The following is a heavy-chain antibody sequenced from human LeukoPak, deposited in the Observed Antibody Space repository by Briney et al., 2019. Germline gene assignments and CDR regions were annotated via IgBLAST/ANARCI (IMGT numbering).Heavy chain of an antibody. Sequence: GGSLRLSCAASGFTFSSYSMDWVRQAPGKGLEWVSSINRDSYIYYADSVKGRFTISRDNAKNSLFLQMNSLGAEDTAVYYCARVIYYHYYYMDVWGKGTTVTVSS. J-gene: IGHJ6*03. CDR1: GFTFSSYS. V-gene: IGHV3-21*01. CDR2: INRDSYI. CDR3: ARVIYYHYYYMDV.